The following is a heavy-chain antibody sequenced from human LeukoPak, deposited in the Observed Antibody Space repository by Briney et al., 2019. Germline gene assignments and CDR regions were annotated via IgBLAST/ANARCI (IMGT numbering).Heavy chain of an antibody. J-gene: IGHJ6*02. CDR2: INGDGSST. V-gene: IGHV3-74*01. D-gene: IGHD6-19*01. CDR3: ARGPIGGWLRNGLDV. CDR1: GFTFSSYW. Sequence: PGGSLRLSCAASGFTFSSYWMYWVRQAPGKGLVWVSRINGDGSSTSYADSVKGRFTISRENAKNSLFLQMNSLRAGDTAVYYCARGPIGGWLRNGLDVWGQGTTVTVSS.